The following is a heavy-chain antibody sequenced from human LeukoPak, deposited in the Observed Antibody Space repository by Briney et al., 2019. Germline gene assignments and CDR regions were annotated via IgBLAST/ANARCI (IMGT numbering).Heavy chain of an antibody. CDR1: GGSISSYY. Sequence: SETLSLTCTVSGGSISSYYWSWIRQPPGKGLEWIWYIYYSGSTNYNPSLKSRVTISVDTSKNQFSLKLSSVTAADTAVYYCARYGVESPHRNWFDPWGQGTLVTVSS. CDR2: IYYSGST. D-gene: IGHD3-10*01. V-gene: IGHV4-59*01. CDR3: ARYGVESPHRNWFDP. J-gene: IGHJ5*02.